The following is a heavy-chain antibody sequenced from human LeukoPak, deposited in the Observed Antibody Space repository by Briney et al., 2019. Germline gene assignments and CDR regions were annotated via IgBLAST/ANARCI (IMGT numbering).Heavy chain of an antibody. CDR3: ARVRGGINWFDP. V-gene: IGHV1-46*01. CDR2: INPSTGST. D-gene: IGHD3-16*01. J-gene: IGHJ5*02. CDR1: GYTFSSYY. Sequence: ASLKVSCTASGYTFSSYYMHWVRQAPGQGLEWMGIINPSTGSTSYAQNFQGRVTMTKDTSTSTVYMELSSLRSEDTAVYYCARVRGGINWFDPWGQGTLVTVSS.